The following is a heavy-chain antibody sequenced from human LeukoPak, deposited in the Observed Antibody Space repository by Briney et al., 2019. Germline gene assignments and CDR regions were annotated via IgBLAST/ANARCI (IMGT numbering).Heavy chain of an antibody. CDR2: ISYDGSNK. J-gene: IGHJ5*02. V-gene: IGHV3-30*03. Sequence: GGSLGLSCAASGFTFSTYGMHWVRQAPGKGLEWVAVISYDGSNKYYADSVKGRFTISRDNSKNTLYLQMNSLRSEDTAVYYCATGVYYGSGSYDSRSNWFDPWGQGTLVTVSS. CDR1: GFTFSTYG. D-gene: IGHD3-10*01. CDR3: ATGVYYGSGSYDSRSNWFDP.